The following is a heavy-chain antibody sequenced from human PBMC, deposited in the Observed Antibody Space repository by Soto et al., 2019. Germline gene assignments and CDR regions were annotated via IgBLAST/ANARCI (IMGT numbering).Heavy chain of an antibody. CDR3: ARGPITFGGVIVPLFNWFDP. V-gene: IGHV1-46*03. CDR2: INPSGGST. Sequence: QVQLVQSGAEVKKPGASVKVSCKASGYTFTSYYMHWVRQSPGQGLAWMGIINPSGGSTSYAQKFQGRVAMTRDTSTSTAYMGLSSLRAEDTAVYYCARGPITFGGVIVPLFNWFDPWGQGTLVTVSS. D-gene: IGHD3-16*02. J-gene: IGHJ5*02. CDR1: GYTFTSYY.